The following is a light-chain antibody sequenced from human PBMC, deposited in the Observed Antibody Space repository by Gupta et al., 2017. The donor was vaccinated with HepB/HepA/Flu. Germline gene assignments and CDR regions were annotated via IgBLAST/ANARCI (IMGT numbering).Light chain of an antibody. CDR1: QSISRYD. J-gene: IGKJ4*01. Sequence: EIELTQSPRTLSLSPGERATLSCRASQSISRYDLSCYQQSPSQAPRLLIYGASFRATGIPDRFSGSWSGTDFSLTISGLEPEDFAVYYCQQYGNSLTFGGGTKVEIK. CDR3: QQYGNSLT. CDR2: GAS. V-gene: IGKV3-20*01.